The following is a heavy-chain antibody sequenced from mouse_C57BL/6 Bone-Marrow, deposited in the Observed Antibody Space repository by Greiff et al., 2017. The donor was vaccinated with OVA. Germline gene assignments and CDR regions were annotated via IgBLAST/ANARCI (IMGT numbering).Heavy chain of an antibody. J-gene: IGHJ3*01. CDR1: GFTFSDYG. V-gene: IGHV5-17*01. CDR3: VYYPFAY. Sequence: EVNLVESGGGLVKPGGSLKLSCAASGFTFSDYGMHWVRQAPEKGLEWVAYISSGSSTIYYADTVKGRFTISRDNAKNTLFLQMTSLRSEDTAMYYCVYYPFAYWGQGTLVTVSA. CDR2: ISSGSSTI. D-gene: IGHD1-1*02.